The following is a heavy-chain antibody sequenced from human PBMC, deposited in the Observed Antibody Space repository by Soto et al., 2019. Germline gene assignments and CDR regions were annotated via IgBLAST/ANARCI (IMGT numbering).Heavy chain of an antibody. CDR3: TTVKQYKYDSRGHYY. D-gene: IGHD3-22*01. Sequence: GGSLRLSCAASGFAFSNAWMNWVRQAPGKGLEWVGRIKKRADGGTADHATPVKGRFTISRDDSKDTLYLQMNSLKTEDTAVYYCTTVKQYKYDSRGHYYWGQGTLGTVSS. V-gene: IGHV3-15*01. CDR2: IKKRADGGTA. CDR1: GFAFSNAW. J-gene: IGHJ4*02.